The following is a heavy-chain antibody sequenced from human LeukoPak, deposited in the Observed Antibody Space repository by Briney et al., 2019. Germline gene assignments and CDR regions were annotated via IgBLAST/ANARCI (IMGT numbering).Heavy chain of an antibody. D-gene: IGHD5-12*01. CDR2: ISYDGSNK. V-gene: IGHV3-30*03. Sequence: GGSLRLSCAASGFTFSSYGMHWVRQAPGKGLEWVAVISYDGSNKYYADSVKGRFTISRDNSKNTLYLQMNSLRAEDTAVYYCARDKHSGYDQRVLDYWGQGTLVTVSS. CDR1: GFTFSSYG. CDR3: ARDKHSGYDQRVLDY. J-gene: IGHJ4*02.